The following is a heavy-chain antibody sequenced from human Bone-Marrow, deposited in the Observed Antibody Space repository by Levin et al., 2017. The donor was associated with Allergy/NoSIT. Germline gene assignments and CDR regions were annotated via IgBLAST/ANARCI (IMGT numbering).Heavy chain of an antibody. CDR3: ARELPYFPPSGSSRPPRDAFDI. J-gene: IGHJ3*02. CDR2: INIHPGNP. V-gene: IGHV7-4-1*02. Sequence: ASVKVSCKASGYSFTHYAINWVRQAPGQGLEWMGWINIHPGNPTYVQAFTGRFVFSFDTSVSTAYLQISSLKPEDPALYSCARELPYFPPSGSSRPPRDAFDIWGQGTRVTVSS. CDR1: GYSFTHYA. D-gene: IGHD3-16*02.